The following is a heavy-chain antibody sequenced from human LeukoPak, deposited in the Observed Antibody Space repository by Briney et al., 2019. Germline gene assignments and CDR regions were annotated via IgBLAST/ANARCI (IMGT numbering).Heavy chain of an antibody. Sequence: PSETLSLTCTVSGGSINSGGYFWSWLRQHPEKGLEWIGYIFYSGSAYYSPSLNSRVTISLDTSKTLFSLELTSVTAADTALYYCARVGYCSSANCPRGGGFDIWGQGTMVTVSS. CDR1: GGSINSGGYF. D-gene: IGHD2-2*01. CDR2: IFYSGSA. V-gene: IGHV4-31*03. J-gene: IGHJ3*02. CDR3: ARVGYCSSANCPRGGGFDI.